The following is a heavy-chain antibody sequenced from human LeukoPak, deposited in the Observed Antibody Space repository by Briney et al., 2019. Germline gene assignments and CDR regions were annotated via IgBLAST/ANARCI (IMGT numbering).Heavy chain of an antibody. D-gene: IGHD6-13*01. CDR3: AKAGSISWYDH. CDR1: GFTFSSYS. J-gene: IGHJ5*02. V-gene: IGHV3-21*04. Sequence: PGGSLRLSCAASGFTFSSYSMNWVRQAPGKGLEWVSSISSSSRYIYYADSVKGRFTISRDNAKNSLYLQMNSLRVEDTATYYCAKAGSISWYDHWGQGTLVTVS. CDR2: ISSSSRYI.